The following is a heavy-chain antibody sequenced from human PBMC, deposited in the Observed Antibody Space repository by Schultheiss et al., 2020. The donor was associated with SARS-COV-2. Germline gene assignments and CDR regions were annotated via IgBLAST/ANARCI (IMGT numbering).Heavy chain of an antibody. Sequence: SQTLSLTCTVSGGSISSYYWSWIRQPPGKGLEWIGYIYYSGSTNYNPSLKSRVTISVDRSKNQFSLKLSSVTAADTAVYYCARAPITSPNWFDTWGQGTLVTVSS. CDR1: GGSISSYY. CDR2: IYYSGST. J-gene: IGHJ5*02. D-gene: IGHD3-16*01. CDR3: ARAPITSPNWFDT. V-gene: IGHV4-59*12.